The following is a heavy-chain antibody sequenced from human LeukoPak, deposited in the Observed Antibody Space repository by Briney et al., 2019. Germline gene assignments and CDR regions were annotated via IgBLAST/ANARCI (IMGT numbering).Heavy chain of an antibody. CDR1: GFTFSDYY. Sequence: PGGSLRLSCAASGFTFSDYYMSWIRQAPGKGLEWVSAIRGSGGDTFYADSVKGRFTISRDNSRNTLSLQLKNLRVEDTAVYYCARYGHGGIDYWGQGILVTVSS. CDR2: IRGSGGDT. J-gene: IGHJ4*02. V-gene: IGHV3-23*01. CDR3: ARYGHGGIDY. D-gene: IGHD4-23*01.